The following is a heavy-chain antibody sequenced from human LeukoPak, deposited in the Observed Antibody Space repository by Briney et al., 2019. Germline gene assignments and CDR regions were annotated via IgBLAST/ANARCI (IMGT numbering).Heavy chain of an antibody. CDR2: ISGSGGST. Sequence: GGSLRLSCAAPGFTFSSYAMSWVRQAPGKGLEWVSAISGSGGSTYYADSVKGRFTISRDNSKNTLYLQMNSLRAEDTAVYYCAKAHVIAAAGILDYWGQGTLVTVSS. V-gene: IGHV3-23*01. CDR1: GFTFSSYA. J-gene: IGHJ4*02. D-gene: IGHD6-13*01. CDR3: AKAHVIAAAGILDY.